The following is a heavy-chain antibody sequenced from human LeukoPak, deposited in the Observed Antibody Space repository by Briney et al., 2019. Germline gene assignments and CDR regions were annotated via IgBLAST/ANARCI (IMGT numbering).Heavy chain of an antibody. V-gene: IGHV3-23*01. J-gene: IGHJ4*02. CDR3: AKDLLIGYSYGSFGY. CDR1: GFTFSSYA. CDR2: ISGSGGST. Sequence: PGGSLRLSCAASGFTFSSYAMSWVRQAPGKGLEWVSAISGSGGSTYYADSVKGRFTISRDNSKNTLYLQMNSLRAEDTAVYYCAKDLLIGYSYGSFGYWGQGTLVTVSS. D-gene: IGHD5-18*01.